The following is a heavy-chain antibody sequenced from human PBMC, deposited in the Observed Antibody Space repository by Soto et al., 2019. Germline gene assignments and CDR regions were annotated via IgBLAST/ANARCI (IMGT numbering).Heavy chain of an antibody. CDR2: IKQDGGEE. Sequence: GGSLRLSCAASGFTFSDYSMGWVRQSPGKGLEGVANIKQDGGEEDYVDSVKGRLTISRDNAKNSLYLQMNSLRAEDTAVYYCARIYYTSRGPTKYRAFDFWGQGAMVTVSS. J-gene: IGHJ3*01. CDR1: GFTFSDYS. V-gene: IGHV3-7*01. CDR3: ARIYYTSRGPTKYRAFDF. D-gene: IGHD3-22*01.